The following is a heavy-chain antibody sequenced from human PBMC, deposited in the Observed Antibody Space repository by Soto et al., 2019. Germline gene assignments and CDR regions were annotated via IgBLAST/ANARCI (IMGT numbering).Heavy chain of an antibody. CDR3: ARDRYYYDSSGYYYRTREYYFDY. D-gene: IGHD3-22*01. CDR2: INPSGGST. Sequence: GASVKVSCEASGYTFTSYYMHWVRQAPGQGLEWMGIINPSGGSTSYAQKFQGRVTMTRDTSTSTVYMELSSLRSEDTAVYYCARDRYYYDSSGYYYRTREYYFDYWGQGTLVTVSS. J-gene: IGHJ4*02. V-gene: IGHV1-46*01. CDR1: GYTFTSYY.